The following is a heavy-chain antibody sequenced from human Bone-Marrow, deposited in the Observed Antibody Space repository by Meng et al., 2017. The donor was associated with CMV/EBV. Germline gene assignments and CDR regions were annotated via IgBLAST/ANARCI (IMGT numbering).Heavy chain of an antibody. CDR1: GGSVSSGSYY. Sequence: SETLSLTCTVSGGSVSSGSYYWSWIRQPPGKGLEWIGYIYYSGSTNYNPSLKSRVTISVDTSKNQFSLKLSSVTAADTAVYYCARNNYDLWSGGPYYYGMDVWGQGTTVTVSS. V-gene: IGHV4-61*01. D-gene: IGHD3-3*01. J-gene: IGHJ6*02. CDR2: IYYSGST. CDR3: ARNNYDLWSGGPYYYGMDV.